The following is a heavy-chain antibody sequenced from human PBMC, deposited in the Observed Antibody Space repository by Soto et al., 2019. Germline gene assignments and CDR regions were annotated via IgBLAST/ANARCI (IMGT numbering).Heavy chain of an antibody. CDR1: GYTFTSYY. CDR2: INPSGGST. V-gene: IGHV1-46*01. D-gene: IGHD3-22*01. CDR3: ARDLVEGRGLLLYYRMDV. Sequence: ASVKVSCKASGYTFTSYYMHWVRQAPGQGLEWMGIINPSGGSTSYAQKFQGRVAMTRDTSTSTVYMELSSLRSEDTAVYYCARDLVEGRGLLLYYRMDVWGQGTTVTVSS. J-gene: IGHJ6*02.